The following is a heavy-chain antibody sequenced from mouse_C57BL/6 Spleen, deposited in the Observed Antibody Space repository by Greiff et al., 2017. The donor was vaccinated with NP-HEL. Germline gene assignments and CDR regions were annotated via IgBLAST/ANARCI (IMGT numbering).Heavy chain of an antibody. Sequence: EVQLQQSGPGLVKPSQSLSLSCTVTGYSITSGYGWNWIRQFPGNKLEWMGYISYSGSTNYNPSLKSRISITRDTSTNQFFLQLNPVTTEDTATYYCARTARIKYWGQGTTLTVSS. CDR3: ARTARIKY. V-gene: IGHV3-2*02. J-gene: IGHJ2*01. CDR1: GYSITSGYG. D-gene: IGHD1-2*01. CDR2: ISYSGST.